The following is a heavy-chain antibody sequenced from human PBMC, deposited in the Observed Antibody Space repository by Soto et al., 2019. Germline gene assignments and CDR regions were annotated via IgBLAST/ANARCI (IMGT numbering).Heavy chain of an antibody. V-gene: IGHV3-30*03. CDR2: ISSDGSNT. D-gene: IGHD3-10*01. J-gene: IGHJ5*01. Sequence: PGGSLRLSCAASGFTFSSHSMHWVRQAPGKGLEWVAVISSDGSNTYYTDSVQGRFSISRDNSKNTLFLQMNSLRVEETAIYYCARDRAGNNWFDPWGQGTLVTVSS. CDR3: ARDRAGNNWFDP. CDR1: GFTFSSHS.